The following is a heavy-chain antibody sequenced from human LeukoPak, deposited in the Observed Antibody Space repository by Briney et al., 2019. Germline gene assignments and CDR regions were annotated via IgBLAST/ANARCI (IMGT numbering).Heavy chain of an antibody. CDR2: VYYNGNT. CDR1: DGSINYYY. J-gene: IGHJ4*02. CDR3: ARHYCTGDNCYYFDY. Sequence: SETLSLTCTVSDGSINYYYWSWIRHPPGKGLEWIGFVYYNGNTNYNPSLKSRVSLSVDTSKNQFSLRLNSVTAADTAVYYCARHYCTGDNCYYFDYWGQGTLVTVSS. V-gene: IGHV4-59*01. D-gene: IGHD2-8*02.